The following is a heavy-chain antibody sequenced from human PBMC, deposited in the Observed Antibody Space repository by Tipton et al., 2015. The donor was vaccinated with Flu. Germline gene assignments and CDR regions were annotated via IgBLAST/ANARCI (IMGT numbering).Heavy chain of an antibody. D-gene: IGHD3-10*01. J-gene: IGHJ3*01. CDR3: VRRQWSNSSAGRPFDF. V-gene: IGHV5-51*03. CDR1: GYEFSIYW. CDR2: VYPGDSDI. Sequence: QSGAEVKKSGESLKISCKGSGYEFSIYWIAWVRQVPGKGLEWMGIVYPGDSDIRYSPSFQGQVSLSVDKSISTAYLQWNSLKASDSAMYYCVRRQWSNSSAGRPFDFWGQGTMVIVSS.